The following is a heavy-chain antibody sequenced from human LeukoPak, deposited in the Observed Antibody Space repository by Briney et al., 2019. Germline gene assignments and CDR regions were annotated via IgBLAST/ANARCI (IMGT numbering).Heavy chain of an antibody. CDR2: ISSTSGYI. J-gene: IGHJ3*02. V-gene: IGHV3-21*01. Sequence: PGGSLRLSCAASGFTFTNYRMTWVRQAPGKGLEWVSSISSTSGYIFYADSVQGRFTISRDNAKSSLYLQMNSLRAEDTAVYYCARENGDYADAFDIWGQGTMVTVSS. D-gene: IGHD4-17*01. CDR1: GFTFTNYR. CDR3: ARENGDYADAFDI.